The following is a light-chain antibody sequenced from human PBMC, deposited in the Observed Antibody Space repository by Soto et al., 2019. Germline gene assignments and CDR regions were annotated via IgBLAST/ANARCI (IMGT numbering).Light chain of an antibody. Sequence: EIVMTQSPATLSVSPGERAILSCRASQSISSNLAWYKKKPGQAPRLLISDASTRATGIPARLSGSGSGTEFTLTVSSLQSEDWAVDDGQQYIKWPITFGQGTRLEIK. CDR3: QQYIKWPIT. CDR1: QSISSN. J-gene: IGKJ5*01. V-gene: IGKV3-15*01. CDR2: DAS.